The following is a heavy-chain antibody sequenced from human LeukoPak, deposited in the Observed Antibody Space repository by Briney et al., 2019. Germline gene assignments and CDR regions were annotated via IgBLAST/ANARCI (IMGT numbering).Heavy chain of an antibody. CDR3: TREVLIVVEPASNTIDF. CDR2: ISKSGTYI. CDR1: GFTFRDYT. D-gene: IGHD2-2*01. Sequence: PGGSLRLSCAASGFTFRDYTMNWVRQAPGKGLEWVSAISKSGTYIKYADSVKGRFTVSRDNAKNSLFLQTNSLRVEDTALYFCTREVLIVVEPASNTIDFWGQGTRVTVSS. J-gene: IGHJ4*02. V-gene: IGHV3-21*01.